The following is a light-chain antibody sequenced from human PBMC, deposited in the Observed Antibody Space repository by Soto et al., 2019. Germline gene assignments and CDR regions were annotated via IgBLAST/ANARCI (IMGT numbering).Light chain of an antibody. V-gene: IGKV3-15*01. J-gene: IGKJ1*01. CDR2: GAS. Sequence: DIVMTQSPATLSVSPGERATLSCRASQSISYNLAWYQQKRGQAPRRLMYGASTRATGIPVRFSGSGSGTEFTLIISSLQSEDFAVYYCHQYNNWPRTFCQGTKVEIK. CDR3: HQYNNWPRT. CDR1: QSISYN.